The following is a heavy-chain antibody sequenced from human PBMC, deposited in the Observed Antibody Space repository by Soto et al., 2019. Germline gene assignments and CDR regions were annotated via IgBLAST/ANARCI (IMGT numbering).Heavy chain of an antibody. V-gene: IGHV3-30-3*01. Sequence: PGGSLRLSCAASGFTFSSYAMHWVRQAPGKGLEWVAVISYDGSNKYYADSVKGRFTISRDNSKNTLYLQMNSLRAEDTAVYYCARDRGYDFWSGLDYYYYGMDVWGQGTTVTVSS. CDR3: ARDRGYDFWSGLDYYYYGMDV. CDR1: GFTFSSYA. CDR2: ISYDGSNK. J-gene: IGHJ6*02. D-gene: IGHD3-3*01.